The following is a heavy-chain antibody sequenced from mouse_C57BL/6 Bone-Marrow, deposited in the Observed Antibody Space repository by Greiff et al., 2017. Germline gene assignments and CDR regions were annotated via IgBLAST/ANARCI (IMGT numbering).Heavy chain of an antibody. CDR1: GYTFTSYW. J-gene: IGHJ2*01. CDR3: AREDYYDDGRRIFAY. CDR2: MDPSDSET. V-gene: IGHV1-52*01. Sequence: QVQLQQPGAELVRPGSSVKLSCKASGYTFTSYWMHWVKPRPIQGLEWIGNMDPSDSETHYNPKFKDKATLTVDKSSSTAYMQLSSLTSEDSAVYYCAREDYYDDGRRIFAYWGQGTTLTVSA. D-gene: IGHD2-4*01.